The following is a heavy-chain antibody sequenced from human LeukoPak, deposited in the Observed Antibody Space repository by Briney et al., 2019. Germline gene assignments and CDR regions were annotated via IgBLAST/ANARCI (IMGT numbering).Heavy chain of an antibody. D-gene: IGHD3-16*01. CDR1: GFTFSSYW. CDR3: ARDRGPYYDYVWGSHPELDY. J-gene: IGHJ4*02. Sequence: GGSLRLSCAASGFTFSSYWMHWVRQAPGKGLAWVSRINSDGSSTSYADSVKGRFAISRDNAKNTLYLQMNSLRAEDTAVYYCARDRGPYYDYVWGSHPELDYWGQGTLVTVSS. CDR2: INSDGSST. V-gene: IGHV3-74*01.